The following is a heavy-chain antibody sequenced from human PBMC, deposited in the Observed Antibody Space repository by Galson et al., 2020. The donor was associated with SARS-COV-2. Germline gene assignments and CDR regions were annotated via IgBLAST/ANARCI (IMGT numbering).Heavy chain of an antibody. D-gene: IGHD3-3*01. V-gene: IGHV4-61*01. Sequence: SETLSLTCTVSGGSVSSGRSFWSWIRQPPGKGLEYIGYIYSNGGTNYNPSLKSRVTMSVDTPKNQVSLKLKSVTAADTAVYYCARGSVFGVVIIDYWGQGTPVTVSS. CDR1: GGSVSSGRSF. CDR2: IYSNGGT. CDR3: ARGSVFGVVIIDY. J-gene: IGHJ4*02.